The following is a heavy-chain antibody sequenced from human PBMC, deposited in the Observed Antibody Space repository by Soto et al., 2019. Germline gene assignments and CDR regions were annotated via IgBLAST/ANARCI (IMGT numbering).Heavy chain of an antibody. CDR1: GFTFNNYG. V-gene: IGHV3-30*18. J-gene: IGHJ3*01. CDR3: AKDQGIAASHGID. CDR2: ISNDGSDK. Sequence: QVQLVESGGGVVQPGRSLRLSCAASGFTFNNYGMHWVRQAPGKGLEWVATISNDGSDKYYADSVKGRLTISRDNSKNTVYLQMNSLRAEETAVYYRAKDQGIAASHGIDWGQGTMVTVSS. D-gene: IGHD6-13*01.